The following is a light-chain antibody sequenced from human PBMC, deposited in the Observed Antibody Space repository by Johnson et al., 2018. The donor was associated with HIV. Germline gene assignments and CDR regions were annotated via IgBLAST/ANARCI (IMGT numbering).Light chain of an antibody. V-gene: IGLV1-51*02. Sequence: QSVLTQPPSVSAAPGQKVTISCSGSSSNIGNNYVSWYQHLPGTGPKLLIYENNKRPSGIPDRFYGSKSGTAATLGITGLQTGDEAAYYCGTWNSSLSAHNYVFGTGTEVTVL. CDR1: SSNIGNNY. J-gene: IGLJ1*01. CDR2: ENN. CDR3: GTWNSSLSAHNYV.